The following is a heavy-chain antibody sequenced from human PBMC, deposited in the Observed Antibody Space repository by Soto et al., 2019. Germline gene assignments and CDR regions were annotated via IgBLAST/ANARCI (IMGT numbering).Heavy chain of an antibody. CDR3: ARSHHYGSGAYTLDDN. CDR2: INPSGGSA. Sequence: QVQLVQSGAEVKKPGASVKVSCKASGYTFSIYYMHWVRQAPGQGLEWMGMINPSGGSASYTQKFQGRVTMTRDTSTNTIYMELTSLRSEDTAVYYCARSHHYGSGAYTLDDNWGQGTLVIVSS. V-gene: IGHV1-46*03. J-gene: IGHJ4*02. D-gene: IGHD3-10*01. CDR1: GYTFSIYY.